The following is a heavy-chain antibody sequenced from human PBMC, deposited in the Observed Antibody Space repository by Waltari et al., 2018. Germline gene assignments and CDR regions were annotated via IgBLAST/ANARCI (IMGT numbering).Heavy chain of an antibody. D-gene: IGHD3-10*01. CDR3: AGGDGGYYYHKMDV. V-gene: IGHV1-69*02. Sequence: QVQLVQSGAEAKKPGSSVRVSCRASGGTFTSDTINWVRQAPGKGLEGMGRIKPDNSETGYEVKCQGGSAGTADKSTGTVYMGLSSMRADDTAVYYCAGGDGGYYYHKMDVWGQGTTVTVSS. CDR1: GGTFTSDT. J-gene: IGHJ6*02. CDR2: IKPDNSET.